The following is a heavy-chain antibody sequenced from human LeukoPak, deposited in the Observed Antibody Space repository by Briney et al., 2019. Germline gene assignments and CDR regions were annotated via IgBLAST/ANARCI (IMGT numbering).Heavy chain of an antibody. J-gene: IGHJ4*01. CDR3: ARDLSGYDSSGCYPY. Sequence: GGPLRLSCAASGFTFSSYAMHWVRQAPGKGLEWVAIISYDGSNKYCADSVKGRFTVSRDNSKNTLYLQMNSLRAEDTAVYYCARDLSGYDSSGCYPYWGQGTLVTVSS. D-gene: IGHD3-22*01. CDR2: ISYDGSNK. V-gene: IGHV3-30*04. CDR1: GFTFSSYA.